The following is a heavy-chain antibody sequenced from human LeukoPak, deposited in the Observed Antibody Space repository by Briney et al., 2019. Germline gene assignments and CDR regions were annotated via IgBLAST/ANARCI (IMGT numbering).Heavy chain of an antibody. V-gene: IGHV4-39*01. CDR1: GGSISSSSYY. CDR3: ARHRAGGSGTAVDY. J-gene: IGHJ4*02. CDR2: IYYSGST. D-gene: IGHD3-10*01. Sequence: SETLSLTCTVSGGSISSSSYYWGWIRQPPGKGLEWIGIIYYSGSTNYNPSLKSRLTISADTSKNQFSLRVSSVTAADTAVYYCARHRAGGSGTAVDYWGQGTLVTVSS.